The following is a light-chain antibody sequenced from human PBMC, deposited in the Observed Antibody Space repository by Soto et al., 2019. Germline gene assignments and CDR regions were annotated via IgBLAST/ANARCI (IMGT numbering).Light chain of an antibody. V-gene: IGKV3-20*01. CDR2: GAS. Sequence: DIVLTQSPGTLSLSPGDRAALSCGASQSLSNNFLAWYQQKPGQAPRLLISGASSRATGIPDRFSGSGSGTDFTLTITRVEPEEFAGYYCQQYATSPLTFGGGTRWIS. J-gene: IGKJ4*01. CDR3: QQYATSPLT. CDR1: QSLSNNF.